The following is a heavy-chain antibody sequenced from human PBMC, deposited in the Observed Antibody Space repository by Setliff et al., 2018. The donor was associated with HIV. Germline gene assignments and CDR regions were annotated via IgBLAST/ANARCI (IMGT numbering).Heavy chain of an antibody. Sequence: PGGSLRLSCAASGFTFSSYTMNWVRQAPGKGLEWVSSISSSSYYIYYADSAKGRFTISRDNAKNSLFLQMNSLRAEDTAVYYCASIELAAMVPVDYWGQGTLVTVSS. J-gene: IGHJ4*02. CDR2: ISSSSYYI. D-gene: IGHD5-18*01. CDR1: GFTFSSYT. CDR3: ASIELAAMVPVDY. V-gene: IGHV3-21*01.